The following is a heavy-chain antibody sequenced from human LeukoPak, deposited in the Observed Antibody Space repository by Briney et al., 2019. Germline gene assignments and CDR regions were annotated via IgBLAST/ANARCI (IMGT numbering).Heavy chain of an antibody. J-gene: IGHJ6*03. V-gene: IGHV4-39*07. D-gene: IGHD6-19*01. CDR3: ARSIAVPKPYYYYYMDV. Sequence: SETLSLTCTVSGGSISSSSYYWGWIRQPPGKGLEWIGSIYYSGSTYYNPSLKSRVTISVDTSKNQFSLKLSSVTAADTAVYYCARSIAVPKPYYYYYMDVWGKGTTVTVSS. CDR1: GGSISSSSYY. CDR2: IYYSGST.